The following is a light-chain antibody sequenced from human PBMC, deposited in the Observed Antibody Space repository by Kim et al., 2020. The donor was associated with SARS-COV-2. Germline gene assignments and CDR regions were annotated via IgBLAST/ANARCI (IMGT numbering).Light chain of an antibody. V-gene: IGLV3-19*01. CDR3: SSRDSTGDHVV. CDR1: SLRKYY. Sequence: SSELTQDPAVSVALGQTVRLTCQGDSLRKYYATWYQQRPGQAPTLVLYGKYDRPSGIPDRFSGSASGNTASLTITGAQADDEGDYYCSSRDSTGDHVVFG. J-gene: IGLJ3*02. CDR2: GKY.